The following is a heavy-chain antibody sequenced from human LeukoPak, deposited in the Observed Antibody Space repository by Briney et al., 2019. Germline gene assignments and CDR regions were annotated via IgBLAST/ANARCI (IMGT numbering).Heavy chain of an antibody. D-gene: IGHD2-15*01. Sequence: ASVKVSCKASGYTFTGYYMHWVRQAPGQGLEWMGWINPNSGGTNYAQKFQGWVTMTRDTSISTAYMELSRLRSDDTAVYYCARGGYRSGGSCYLFDYWGQGTLVTVSS. CDR3: ARGGYRSGGSCYLFDY. CDR2: INPNSGGT. V-gene: IGHV1-2*04. J-gene: IGHJ4*02. CDR1: GYTFTGYY.